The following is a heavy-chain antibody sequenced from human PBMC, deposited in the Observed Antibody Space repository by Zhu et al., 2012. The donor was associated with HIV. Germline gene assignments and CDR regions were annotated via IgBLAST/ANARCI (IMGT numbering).Heavy chain of an antibody. CDR1: GYSISSDYY. CDR2: IYHSGST. J-gene: IGHJ6*02. D-gene: IGHD3-9*01. Sequence: QVQLQESGPGLVKPSETLSLTCAVSGYSISSDYYWGWIRQPPGKGLEWIGSIYHSGSTYYNPSLKSRVTISVDTSKNQFSLKLSSVTAADTAVYFCARGLKDYDILTSYGMDVWGQGTTVTVSS. CDR3: ARGLKDYDILTSYGMDV. V-gene: IGHV4-38-2*01.